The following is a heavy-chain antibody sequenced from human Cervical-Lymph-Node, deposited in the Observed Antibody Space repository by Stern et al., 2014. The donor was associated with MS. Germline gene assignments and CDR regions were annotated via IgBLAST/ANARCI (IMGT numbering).Heavy chain of an antibody. Sequence: VQLVESGGGLVQPGGSLRLTCAASGFTFSSHAMSWVRQAPGKGLEWVSVIRDSGGSTNYADSVKGRFTISRDNSKNTLYLQMNSLRAEDTAVYYCAKDEAALTAAAGNFDYWGQGTLVTVSS. J-gene: IGHJ4*02. CDR2: IRDSGGST. V-gene: IGHV3-23*04. CDR1: GFTFSSHA. D-gene: IGHD6-13*01. CDR3: AKDEAALTAAAGNFDY.